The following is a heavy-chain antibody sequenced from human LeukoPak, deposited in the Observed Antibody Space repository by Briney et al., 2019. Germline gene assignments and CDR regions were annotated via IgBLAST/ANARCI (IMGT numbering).Heavy chain of an antibody. D-gene: IGHD3-10*01. Sequence: GGSLRLSCAASGFTFSSYSMNWVRQAPGKGLEWVSSISSSSSYIYYADSVKGRFTISRDNAKNSLYLQMNSLRAEDTAVYYCARAKAYYGSGLFDYWGQGTLVTVSS. V-gene: IGHV3-21*01. CDR3: ARAKAYYGSGLFDY. CDR1: GFTFSSYS. J-gene: IGHJ4*02. CDR2: ISSSSSYI.